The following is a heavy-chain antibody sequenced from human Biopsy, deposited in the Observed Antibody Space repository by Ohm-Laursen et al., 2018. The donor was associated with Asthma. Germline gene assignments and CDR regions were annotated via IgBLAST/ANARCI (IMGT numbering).Heavy chain of an antibody. CDR3: ARTYYDFLTGQVNDAFDL. CDR1: GYTFIHFA. CDR2: INAGDGNT. J-gene: IGHJ3*01. D-gene: IGHD3-9*01. V-gene: IGHV1-3*01. Sequence: VSSVKVSCKASGYTFIHFAIHWVRQAPGQRLEWMGWINAGDGNTKYSQKFQGRVTITRDTSASTAYMDLRSLRSEDTAMYYCARTYYDFLTGQVNDAFDLWGQGTMVTVSS.